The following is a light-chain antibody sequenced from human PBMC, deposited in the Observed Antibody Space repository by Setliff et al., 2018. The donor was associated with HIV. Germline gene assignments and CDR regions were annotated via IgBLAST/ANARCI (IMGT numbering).Light chain of an antibody. CDR2: DVS. J-gene: IGLJ1*01. V-gene: IGLV2-14*01. CDR3: SSYTSSSTYV. CDR1: SSDVGGYHY. Sequence: SALAQPASVSGSPGQSITISCTETSSDVGGYHYVSWYQQHPGKAPKLMIYDVSKRPSGVSNRSSGSKSGNTASLTISGLQAEDEADYYCSSYTSSSTYVFGTGTKVTVL.